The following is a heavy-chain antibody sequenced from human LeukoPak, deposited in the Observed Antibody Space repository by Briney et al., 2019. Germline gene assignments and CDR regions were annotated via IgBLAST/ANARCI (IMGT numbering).Heavy chain of an antibody. Sequence: SETLSLTCTVSGGSISSYNWSWIRQPPGKGLEWIGYIYYSGSTNYNPSLKSRVTISVDTSKNQFSLKLSSVTAADTAVYYCATYYYGSGSYYNWGQGTLVTVSS. CDR3: ATYYYGSGSYYN. CDR1: GGSISSYN. D-gene: IGHD3-10*01. J-gene: IGHJ4*02. CDR2: IYYSGST. V-gene: IGHV4-59*08.